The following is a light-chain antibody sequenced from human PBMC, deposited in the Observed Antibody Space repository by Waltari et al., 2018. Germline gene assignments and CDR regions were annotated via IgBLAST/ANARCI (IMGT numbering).Light chain of an antibody. V-gene: IGLV1-47*01. Sequence: QSVLTQPPSASGTPGQRVTIPCSGRNPHIGSYYVNWLQQPPGTAPKLLTYRNNHRPSGVPDRFSGSKYGTSASLAISGLRSEDEADYYCAAWDDSLSGYYVFGTGTKVTVL. J-gene: IGLJ1*01. CDR3: AAWDDSLSGYYV. CDR2: RNN. CDR1: NPHIGSYY.